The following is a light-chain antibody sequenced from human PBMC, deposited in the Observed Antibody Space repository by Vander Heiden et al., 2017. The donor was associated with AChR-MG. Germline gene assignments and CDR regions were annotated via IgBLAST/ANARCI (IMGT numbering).Light chain of an antibody. CDR3: ASHAGSSVV. V-gene: IGLV2-8*01. Sequence: QSALTQPPSASGSPGQSVTISCTGTSSDVGAHNYVSWYQQYPGKAPKAILYDVTTRPSGVPDRFSGSKSGNTASLTVSGLQTEDEADYYCASHAGSSVVFGGGTKLTVL. J-gene: IGLJ2*01. CDR2: DVT. CDR1: SSDVGAHNY.